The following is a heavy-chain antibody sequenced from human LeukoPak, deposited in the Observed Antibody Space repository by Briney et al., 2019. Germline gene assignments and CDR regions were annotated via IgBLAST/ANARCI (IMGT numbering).Heavy chain of an antibody. CDR1: GFTFSSYE. V-gene: IGHV3-48*03. D-gene: IGHD3-10*01. CDR2: ITSSGSTI. CDR3: ARHSFPGTYTPNNWFDP. J-gene: IGHJ5*02. Sequence: GALRLSCAASGFTFSSYEMNWVRQAPGKGLEWLSSITSSGSTIYYADSVKGRFTISRDNAKNSLYLQMNSLRAEDTAVYYCARHSFPGTYTPNNWFDPWGQGTLVTVSS.